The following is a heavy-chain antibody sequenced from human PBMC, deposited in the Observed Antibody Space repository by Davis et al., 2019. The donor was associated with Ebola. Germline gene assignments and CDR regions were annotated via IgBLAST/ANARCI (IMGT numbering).Heavy chain of an antibody. J-gene: IGHJ4*02. V-gene: IGHV3-21*04. CDR1: GFTFSNYD. CDR2: ISSSSYI. CDR3: ARPTEGGYNYGEFFLNY. Sequence: GESLKISCAASGFTFSNYDMNWVRQAPGKGLEWVSSISSSSYIYYADSVKGRFTISRDNFKNTLFLQMNSLRAEDTAVYYCARPTEGGYNYGEFFLNYWGQGTPVTVSS. D-gene: IGHD5-18*01.